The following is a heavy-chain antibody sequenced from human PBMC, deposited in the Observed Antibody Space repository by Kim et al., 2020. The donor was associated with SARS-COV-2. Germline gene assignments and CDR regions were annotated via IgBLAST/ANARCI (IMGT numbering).Heavy chain of an antibody. D-gene: IGHD5-12*01. J-gene: IGHJ5*02. CDR2: T. V-gene: IGHV4-31*02. Sequence: TFSNPSLRSRVTISVDTAKNQYSLKVDSVTAADTAVYYCARTYGGTNWFDPWGQGTLVTVSS. CDR3: ARTYGGTNWFDP.